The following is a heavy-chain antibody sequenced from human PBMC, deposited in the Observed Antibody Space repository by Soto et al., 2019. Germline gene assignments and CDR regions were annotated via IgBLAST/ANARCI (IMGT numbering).Heavy chain of an antibody. Sequence: ASVKVSCKASGNTVPNYAIHWVRQAPGQRLEWMGWINAGNGDTKYSQKFQGRVTITRDTSANTAYMELSGLRSEGTAVYYCARGGAGYYFDYWGQGTLVTVSS. V-gene: IGHV1-3*01. D-gene: IGHD2-15*01. CDR1: GNTVPNYA. CDR3: ARGGAGYYFDY. J-gene: IGHJ4*02. CDR2: INAGNGDT.